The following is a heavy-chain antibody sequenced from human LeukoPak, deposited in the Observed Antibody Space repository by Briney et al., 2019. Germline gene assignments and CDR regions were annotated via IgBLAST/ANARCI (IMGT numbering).Heavy chain of an antibody. CDR2: IWYDGSNK. J-gene: IGHJ4*02. D-gene: IGHD1-7*01. V-gene: IGHV3-33*01. CDR3: ARVWGVNWNYVLSDY. CDR1: GFTFSSYG. Sequence: GGSLRLPCAASGFTFSSYGMHWVRQAPGKGLEWVAVIWYDGSNKYYADSVKGRFTISRDNSKNTLYLQMNSLRAEDTAVYYCARVWGVNWNYVLSDYWGQGTLVTVSS.